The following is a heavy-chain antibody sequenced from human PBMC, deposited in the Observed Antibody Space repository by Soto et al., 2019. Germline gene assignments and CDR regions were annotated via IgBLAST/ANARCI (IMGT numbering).Heavy chain of an antibody. D-gene: IGHD3-10*01. CDR2: IYHSGST. J-gene: IGHJ5*02. Sequence: SETLSLTCTVSGGSISSYYWSWIRQPPGKGLEWIGYIYHSGSTNYNPSLKSRVTISVDTSKNQFSLKLSSVTAADTAVYYCARDRITYYYGSGTTNFNWFDPWGQGTLVTVSS. CDR3: ARDRITYYYGSGTTNFNWFDP. CDR1: GGSISSYY. V-gene: IGHV4-59*12.